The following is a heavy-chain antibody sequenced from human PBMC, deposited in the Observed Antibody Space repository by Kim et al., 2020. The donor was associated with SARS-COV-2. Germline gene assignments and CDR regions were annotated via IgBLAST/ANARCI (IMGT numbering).Heavy chain of an antibody. CDR2: IKQDGSEK. D-gene: IGHD3-10*01. V-gene: IGHV3-7*03. Sequence: GGSLRLSCAASGFTDSSYWMSWVRQAPGKGLEWVANIKQDGSEKYYVDSVKGRFTISRDNAKNSLYLQMNSLRAKDTAVYYCARVVSFRGSGKYYYYGMDVWGQGTTVTVSS. J-gene: IGHJ6*02. CDR1: GFTDSSYW. CDR3: ARVVSFRGSGKYYYYGMDV.